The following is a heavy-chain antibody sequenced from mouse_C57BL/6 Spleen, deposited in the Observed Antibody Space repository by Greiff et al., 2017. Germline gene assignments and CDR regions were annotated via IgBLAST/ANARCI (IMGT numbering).Heavy chain of an antibody. V-gene: IGHV1-15*01. J-gene: IGHJ2*01. D-gene: IGHD1-1*01. CDR2: IDPETGGT. Sequence: QVQLQQSGAELVRPGASVTLSCKASGYTFTDYEMHWVKQTPVHGLEWIGAIDPETGGTAYNQKFKGKAILTADKSSSTAYMELRSLTSEDSAVYYCTRSIYYYGSSYFDYWGQGTTLAVS. CDR3: TRSIYYYGSSYFDY. CDR1: GYTFTDYE.